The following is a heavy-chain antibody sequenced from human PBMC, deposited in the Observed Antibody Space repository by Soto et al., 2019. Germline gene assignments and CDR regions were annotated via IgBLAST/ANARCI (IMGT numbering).Heavy chain of an antibody. CDR2: INHSGST. J-gene: IGHJ4*02. Sequence: SETLSLTCAVYGGSFSGYYWSWIRQPPGKGLEWIGEINHSGSTNYNPSLKSRVTISVDTSKNQFSLKLSSVTAADTAVYYCARVPRRKPGRFDYWGQGTLVTVSS. V-gene: IGHV4-34*01. CDR1: GGSFSGYY. CDR3: ARVPRRKPGRFDY.